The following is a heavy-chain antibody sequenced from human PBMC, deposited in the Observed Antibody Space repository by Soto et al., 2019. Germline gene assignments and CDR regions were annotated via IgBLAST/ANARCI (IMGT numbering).Heavy chain of an antibody. J-gene: IGHJ5*01. V-gene: IGHV3-30*04. CDR2: ISRDGSYI. CDR1: VFTFRRHA. D-gene: IGHD3-3*01. Sequence: LRLSCAASVFTFRRHAIHWVRLTPGRGLEWVLAISRDGSYIYYTDSVKGRFTVSRDNSKNTVFVQMNRLIPDDTALYFCARTRNGGVADSFDSWGQGTRVTVSS. CDR3: ARTRNGGVADSFDS.